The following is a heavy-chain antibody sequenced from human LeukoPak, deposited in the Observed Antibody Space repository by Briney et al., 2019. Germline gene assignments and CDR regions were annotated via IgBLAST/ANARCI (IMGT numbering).Heavy chain of an antibody. V-gene: IGHV3-23*01. Sequence: GGSLRLSCAASGLLFPRYAMTWVRQAPAKGLEWVSAFSGSGCSKYYADSVKGRFTISRDNSKNTLYLQMNRLRAEDTAVYYWAKELYYCSGGSCHTGDYYGMDVWGQGTTVTVSS. CDR1: GLLFPRYA. CDR3: AKELYYCSGGSCHTGDYYGMDV. J-gene: IGHJ6*02. D-gene: IGHD2-15*01. CDR2: FSGSGCSK.